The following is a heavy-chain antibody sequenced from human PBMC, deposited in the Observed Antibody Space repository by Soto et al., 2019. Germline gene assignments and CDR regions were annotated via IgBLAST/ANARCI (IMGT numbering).Heavy chain of an antibody. CDR3: ARHRYGSGIENY. CDR2: IIPILGIA. D-gene: IGHD3-10*01. Sequence: QVQLVQSGAEVKKPGSSVKVSCKASGGTFSSYTISWVRQAPGQGLEWMGRIIPILGIANYAQKFQGRVTITADKSTSTAYMELRSLRSDDTAVYYCARHRYGSGIENYWGQGTLVTVSS. CDR1: GGTFSSYT. J-gene: IGHJ4*02. V-gene: IGHV1-69*02.